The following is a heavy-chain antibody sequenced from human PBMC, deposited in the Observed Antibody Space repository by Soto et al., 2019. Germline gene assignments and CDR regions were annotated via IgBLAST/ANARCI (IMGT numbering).Heavy chain of an antibody. CDR1: GFTFSSYA. Sequence: GGSLRLSCAASGFTFSSYAMSWVRQAPGKGLEWVSAISGSGGSTYYADSVKGRFTISRDNSKNTLYLQMNSLRAEDTAVYYCAKEHAVVLLWFGELLNGVDKDNYWGQGTLVTVSS. CDR3: AKEHAVVLLWFGELLNGVDKDNY. D-gene: IGHD3-10*01. J-gene: IGHJ4*02. V-gene: IGHV3-23*01. CDR2: ISGSGGST.